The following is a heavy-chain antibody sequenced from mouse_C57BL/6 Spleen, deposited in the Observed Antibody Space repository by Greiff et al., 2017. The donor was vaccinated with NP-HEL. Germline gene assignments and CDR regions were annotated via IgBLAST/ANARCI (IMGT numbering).Heavy chain of an antibody. J-gene: IGHJ4*01. CDR2: IDPSDSYT. CDR1: GYTFTSYW. D-gene: IGHD2-4*01. Sequence: VQLQQSGAELVMPGASVKLSCKASGYTFTSYWMHWVKQRPGQGLEWIGEIDPSDSYTNYNQKFKGKSTLTVDKSSSTAYMQLSSLTSEDSAVYYCARGDDYDVDYAMDYWGQGPSVTVSS. V-gene: IGHV1-69*01. CDR3: ARGDDYDVDYAMDY.